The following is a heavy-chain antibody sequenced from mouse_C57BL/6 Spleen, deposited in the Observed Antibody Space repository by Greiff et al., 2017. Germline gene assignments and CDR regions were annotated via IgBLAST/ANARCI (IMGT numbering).Heavy chain of an antibody. D-gene: IGHD1-1*01. CDR3: ARAYYYGSSSWYFDV. V-gene: IGHV5-17*01. Sequence: EVHLVESGGGLVKPGGSLKLSCAASGFTFSDYGMHWVRQAPEKGLEWVAYISSGSSTIYYADTVKGRFTISRDNAKNTLFLQRTSLRSEDTARYYCARAYYYGSSSWYFDVWGTGTTVTVSS. CDR1: GFTFSDYG. J-gene: IGHJ1*03. CDR2: ISSGSSTI.